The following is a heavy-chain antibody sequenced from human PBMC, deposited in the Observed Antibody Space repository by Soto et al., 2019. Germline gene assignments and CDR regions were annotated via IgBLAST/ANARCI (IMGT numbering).Heavy chain of an antibody. D-gene: IGHD5-18*01. Sequence: QVQLVQSGAEVKKPGSSVKVSCKASGGTFSSYAISWVRQAPGQGLEWMGGIIPIFGTANYAQKFQGRVTITADESKSTAYMELSSLRSEDTAVYYCARGDTAMVSTYYYYGMDVWGQGTTVTVSS. CDR1: GGTFSSYA. CDR3: ARGDTAMVSTYYYYGMDV. J-gene: IGHJ6*02. CDR2: IIPIFGTA. V-gene: IGHV1-69*12.